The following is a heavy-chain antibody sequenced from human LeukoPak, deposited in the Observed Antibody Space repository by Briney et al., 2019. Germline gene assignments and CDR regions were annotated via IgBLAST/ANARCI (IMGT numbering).Heavy chain of an antibody. J-gene: IGHJ4*02. V-gene: IGHV3-11*04. Sequence: TGGSLRLSCAASGFTFSDYYMSWIRQAPGKGLEWVSYISSSGSTIYYADSVKGRFTISRDNAKNSLYLQMNSLRAEDTAVYYCARVKAMVTSHFDYWGQGTLVTVSS. CDR1: GFTFSDYY. D-gene: IGHD5-18*01. CDR2: ISSSGSTI. CDR3: ARVKAMVTSHFDY.